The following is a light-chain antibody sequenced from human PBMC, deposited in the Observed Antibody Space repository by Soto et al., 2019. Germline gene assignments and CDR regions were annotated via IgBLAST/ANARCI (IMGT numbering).Light chain of an antibody. J-gene: IGLJ2*01. CDR3: AAWDDSLTGPV. CDR2: YNN. Sequence: QSVLTQTPSASGTPGQWVSISCSGNSSNIGTNTVNWYQQLPGTAPKLLIYYNNQRPSGVPDRFSGSKSGTSASLAISGLQSEDEADYYCAAWDDSLTGPVFGGGTKLTVL. V-gene: IGLV1-44*01. CDR1: SSNIGTNT.